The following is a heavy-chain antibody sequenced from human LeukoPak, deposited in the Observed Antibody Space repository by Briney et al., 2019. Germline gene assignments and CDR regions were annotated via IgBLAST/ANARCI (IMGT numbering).Heavy chain of an antibody. CDR1: GFSVNDKY. D-gene: IGHD3-22*01. Sequence: GGSLRLSCAASGFSVNDKYMSWVRQAPGRGLEWVSVIYSGGSTYYADSVKGRFTISRDSSKNTLYPQMNSLRAEDTAVYYCAREHYHDNSGYWSWGQGTLVTVSS. CDR3: AREHYHDNSGYWS. J-gene: IGHJ4*02. CDR2: IYSGGST. V-gene: IGHV3-53*01.